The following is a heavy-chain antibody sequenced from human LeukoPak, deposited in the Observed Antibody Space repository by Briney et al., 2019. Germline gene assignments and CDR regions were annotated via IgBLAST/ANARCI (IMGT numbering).Heavy chain of an antibody. J-gene: IGHJ6*02. V-gene: IGHV3-48*04. Sequence: GGSLRLSCAASGFTFSSYWMHWVRQAPGKGLEWVSYISSSGSTIYYADSVKGRFTISRDNAKNSLYLQMNSLRAEDTAVYYCARRSLLWFGELLSPPYYGMDVWGQGTTVTVSS. CDR3: ARRSLLWFGELLSPPYYGMDV. CDR2: ISSSGSTI. CDR1: GFTFSSYW. D-gene: IGHD3-10*01.